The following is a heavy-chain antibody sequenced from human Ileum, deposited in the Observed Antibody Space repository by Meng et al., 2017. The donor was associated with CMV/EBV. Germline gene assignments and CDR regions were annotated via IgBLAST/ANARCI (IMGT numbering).Heavy chain of an antibody. D-gene: IGHD4-11*01. V-gene: IGHV4-34*01. CDR2: FNHYGST. J-gene: IGHJ4*02. Sequence: LLQGWGAGLLKPSEPLSLTCAVYGGSFSGYYWSWIRQVPGKGLEWIGEFNHYGSTNYNPSLKSRVTISVDTSKNQFSLNLSSVTAADTAVYYCASGKSNLEYWGQGTLVTVSS. CDR1: GGSFSGYY. CDR3: ASGKSNLEY.